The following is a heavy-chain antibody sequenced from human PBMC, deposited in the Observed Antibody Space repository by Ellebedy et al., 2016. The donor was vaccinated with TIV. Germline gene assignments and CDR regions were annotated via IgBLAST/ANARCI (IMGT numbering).Heavy chain of an antibody. CDR1: GFTFGDYA. D-gene: IGHD3-16*01. J-gene: IGHJ5*02. V-gene: IGHV3-49*03. CDR3: TRDLGGYGSNWFDP. Sequence: GESLKISCTASGFTFGDYAMSWFRQAPGKGLEWVGFIRSKAYGGTTEYAASVKGRFTISRDDSKSIAYLQMNSLKTEDTAVYYCTRDLGGYGSNWFDPWGQGTLVTVSS. CDR2: IRSKAYGGTT.